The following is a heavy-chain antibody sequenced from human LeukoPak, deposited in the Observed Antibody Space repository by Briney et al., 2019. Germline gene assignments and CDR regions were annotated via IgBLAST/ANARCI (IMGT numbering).Heavy chain of an antibody. CDR3: AKNTAVAGTPHY. CDR1: GFTFSSYA. Sequence: PGGSLRLSCAASGFTFSSYAMSWVRQAPGKGLEWVSAVSGSGGSTYYADSVKGRFTISRDNSKNTLYLQMNSLRAEDTAVYYCAKNTAVAGTPHYWGQGTLVTVSS. V-gene: IGHV3-23*01. CDR2: VSGSGGST. J-gene: IGHJ4*02. D-gene: IGHD6-19*01.